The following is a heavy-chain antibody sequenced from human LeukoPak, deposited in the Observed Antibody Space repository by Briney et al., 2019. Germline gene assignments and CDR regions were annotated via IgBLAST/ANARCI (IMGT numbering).Heavy chain of an antibody. J-gene: IGHJ4*02. CDR2: IRSKIDGGAT. D-gene: IGHD2-21*01. CDR3: YTSITDY. V-gene: IGHV3-15*07. Sequence: GGSLRLSSAASGFNVNNAWMSWVRQAPGKGLEWVGRIRSKIDGGATDYAAPVIGRFTISRDDSKNTLYLQINSLKIEDTAMYYCYTSITDYWGQGTLVTVSS. CDR1: GFNVNNAW.